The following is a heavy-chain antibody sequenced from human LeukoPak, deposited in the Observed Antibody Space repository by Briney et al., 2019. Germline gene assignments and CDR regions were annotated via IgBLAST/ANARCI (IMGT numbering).Heavy chain of an antibody. CDR3: ARQSGSGGYPDYFDY. V-gene: IGHV6-1*01. J-gene: IGHJ4*02. CDR2: TYSRSKWYN. CDR1: GDSVSSNSAV. D-gene: IGHD3-10*01. Sequence: SQTLSLTCAISGDSVSSNSAVWNWIRQSTSRGLEWLGRTYSRSKWYNDYAASVKSQITINPDTSKNQFSLQLNSVTPEDTAVYYCARQSGSGGYPDYFDYWGQGTLVTVSS.